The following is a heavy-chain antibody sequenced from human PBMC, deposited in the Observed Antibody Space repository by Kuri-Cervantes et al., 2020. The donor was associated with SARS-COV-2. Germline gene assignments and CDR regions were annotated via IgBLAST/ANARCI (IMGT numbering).Heavy chain of an antibody. CDR3: ATMVRGVPRMDV. CDR2: INHSGST. Sequence: SQTLSLPCAVYGGSFSGYYWSWIRQPPGKGLEWIGEINHSGSTNYNPSLKSRVTISVDTSKNQFSLKLSSVTAADTAVYYCATMVRGVPRMDVWGQGTTVTVSS. CDR1: GGSFSGYY. J-gene: IGHJ6*02. D-gene: IGHD3-10*01. V-gene: IGHV4-34*01.